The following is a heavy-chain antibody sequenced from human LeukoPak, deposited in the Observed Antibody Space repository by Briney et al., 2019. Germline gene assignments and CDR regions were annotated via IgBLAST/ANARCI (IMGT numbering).Heavy chain of an antibody. V-gene: IGHV3-23*01. D-gene: IGHD3-10*01. CDR1: GFTFRNCA. J-gene: IGHJ4*02. Sequence: GGSLRLSCAASGFTFRNCAMSWARQAPGKGLEWVSHISISGAKTYYADSVKGRFTISRDNSKNTLYLQMNSLRAEDTALYYCAKEPASGSCFDYWGQGTLVTVSS. CDR2: ISISGAKT. CDR3: AKEPASGSCFDY.